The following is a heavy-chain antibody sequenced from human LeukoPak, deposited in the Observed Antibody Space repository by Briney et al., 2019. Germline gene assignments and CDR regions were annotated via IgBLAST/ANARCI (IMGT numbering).Heavy chain of an antibody. CDR2: IYPGDSDT. CDR1: GYSFTSYW. J-gene: IGHJ4*02. V-gene: IGHV5-51*01. D-gene: IGHD3-22*01. Sequence: GESLKISCKGSGYSFTSYWIGWVRQMPGKGLEWMGIIYPGDSDTRYSPSFQGQVTISADKSISTAYLQWSSLKASDTAMYYCARGSPHYYDSSGYWPPDYRGQGTLVTVSS. CDR3: ARGSPHYYDSSGYWPPDY.